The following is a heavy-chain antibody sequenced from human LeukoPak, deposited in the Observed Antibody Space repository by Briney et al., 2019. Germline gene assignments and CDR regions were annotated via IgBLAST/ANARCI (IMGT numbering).Heavy chain of an antibody. D-gene: IGHD6-19*01. Sequence: PSETLSLTCAVYGGSFSGYYWSWIRQPPGKGLEWIGEINHSGSTNYNPSLKSRVTISVDTSKNQFSLKLSSVTAADTAVYYCARGSPYSSGWNADIDYWGQGTLVTVSS. J-gene: IGHJ4*02. CDR3: ARGSPYSSGWNADIDY. CDR1: GGSFSGYY. CDR2: INHSGST. V-gene: IGHV4-34*01.